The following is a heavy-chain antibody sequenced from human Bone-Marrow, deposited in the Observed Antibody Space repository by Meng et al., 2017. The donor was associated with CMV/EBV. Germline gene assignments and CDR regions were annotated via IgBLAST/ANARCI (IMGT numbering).Heavy chain of an antibody. CDR1: GFTFSSYS. Sequence: GGSLRLSCAASGFTFSSYSMNWVRQAPGKGLEWVSSISSSSSYIYYADSVKGRFTISRDNAKNSLYLQMNSLRAEDTAVYYCAKDLTGDNAFAIWGQGTMVTVSS. CDR3: AKDLTGDNAFAI. V-gene: IGHV3-21*01. J-gene: IGHJ3*02. CDR2: ISSSSSYI. D-gene: IGHD1-26*01.